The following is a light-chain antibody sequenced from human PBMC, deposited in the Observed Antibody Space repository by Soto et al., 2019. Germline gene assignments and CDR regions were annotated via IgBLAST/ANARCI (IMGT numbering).Light chain of an antibody. V-gene: IGKV3-20*01. CDR3: QQYGSSQFT. CDR1: QSVSSSY. CDR2: GAS. J-gene: IGKJ3*01. Sequence: EIVLTQSPGTLSLSPGERATLSCRASQSVSSSYLAWYQQKPGQAPRLVISGASSRATGIPDRFSGSGSGTDFTLTISRLEPEDFAVYYCQQYGSSQFTFGPGTKVDIK.